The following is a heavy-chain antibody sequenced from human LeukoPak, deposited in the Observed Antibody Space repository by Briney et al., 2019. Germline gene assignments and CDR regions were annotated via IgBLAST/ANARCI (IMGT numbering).Heavy chain of an antibody. CDR3: ARGEHSVDS. J-gene: IGHJ4*02. D-gene: IGHD1/OR15-1a*01. CDR1: GDAIRSHY. CDR2: IYSSGYT. Sequence: PSETLSLTCTVSGDAIRSHYWNWIRQPAGKGLEWIGRIYSSGYTNDNPFLKSRITMSVDMSKNQFSLRLNSVTAADTAVYYCARGEHSVDSWGQGMLVTVSS. V-gene: IGHV4-4*07.